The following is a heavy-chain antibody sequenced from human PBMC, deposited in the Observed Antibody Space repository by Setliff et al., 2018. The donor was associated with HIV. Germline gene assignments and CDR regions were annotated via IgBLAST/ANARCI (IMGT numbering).Heavy chain of an antibody. V-gene: IGHV3-23*01. CDR1: GFTFSTYA. CDR3: ATGGGNYTPADY. Sequence: GESLKISCAASGFTFSTYAMSWVRQVPGKGLEWVSVISASGGGTYYADSVKGRFTISRDNAKNTLYLQMSSLRAEDTAVYYCATGGGNYTPADYWGQGTLVTVSS. J-gene: IGHJ4*02. D-gene: IGHD1-26*01. CDR2: ISASGGGT.